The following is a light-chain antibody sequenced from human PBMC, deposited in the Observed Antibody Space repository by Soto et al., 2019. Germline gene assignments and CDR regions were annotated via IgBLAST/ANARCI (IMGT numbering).Light chain of an antibody. J-gene: IGLJ1*01. Sequence: QSALTQPASVSGSPGQSFTISCTGTSSDVGGYNYVSWYQHHPGKAPKLMIYDVSNRPSGVSNRFSGSKSGNTASLTISGLQPEDEADYYCSSYTTSNTRQIVLGTGTKVT. V-gene: IGLV2-14*03. CDR3: SSYTTSNTRQIV. CDR1: SSDVGGYNY. CDR2: DVS.